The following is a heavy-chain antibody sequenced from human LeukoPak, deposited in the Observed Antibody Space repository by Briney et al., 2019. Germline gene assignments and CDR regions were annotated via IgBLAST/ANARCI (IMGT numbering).Heavy chain of an antibody. J-gene: IGHJ4*02. Sequence: PVKVSCKASGGTFSSYAISWVRQAPGHGLEWMGGIIPIFGTANYAQKFQGRVTITTDESTSTAYMELSSLRSEDTAVYYCAISLPRDIVVVPGPSDYWGQGTLVTVSS. CDR1: GGTFSSYA. D-gene: IGHD2-2*01. CDR3: AISLPRDIVVVPGPSDY. CDR2: IIPIFGTA. V-gene: IGHV1-69*05.